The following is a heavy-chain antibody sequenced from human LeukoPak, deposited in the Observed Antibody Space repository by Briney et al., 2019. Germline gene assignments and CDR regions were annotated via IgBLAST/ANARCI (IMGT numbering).Heavy chain of an antibody. CDR2: IIPILGTA. D-gene: IGHD4-17*01. CDR1: GGTFSSYA. J-gene: IGHJ4*02. CDR3: ASYYGDYYLLDY. V-gene: IGHV1-69*05. Sequence: SVKVSCKASGGTFSSYAISRVRQAPGQGLEWMGRIIPILGTANYAQKFQGRVTITTDESTSTAYMELSSLRSEDTAVYYCASYYGDYYLLDYWGQGTLVTVSS.